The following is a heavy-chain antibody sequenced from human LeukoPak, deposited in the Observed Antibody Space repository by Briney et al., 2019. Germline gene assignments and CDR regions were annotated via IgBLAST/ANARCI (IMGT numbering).Heavy chain of an antibody. J-gene: IGHJ4*02. D-gene: IGHD3-22*01. V-gene: IGHV3-49*04. CDR2: IRSKAYGGTT. CDR1: GFTFSSYS. Sequence: GGSLRLSCAASGFTFSSYSMNWVRQAPGKGLEWVGFIRSKAYGGTTEYAASVKGRFTISRDDSKSIAYLQMNSLKTEDTAVYYCTSPVGSQYYYDSIPFLWGQGTLVTVSS. CDR3: TSPVGSQYYYDSIPFL.